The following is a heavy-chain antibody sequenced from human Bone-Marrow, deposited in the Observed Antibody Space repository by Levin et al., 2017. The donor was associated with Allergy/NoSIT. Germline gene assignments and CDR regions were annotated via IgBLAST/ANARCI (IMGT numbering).Heavy chain of an antibody. CDR2: ISSSGTTI. CDR1: GFTFANHY. Sequence: SCAASGFTFANHYMKWVRQAPGKGLECVSYISSSGTTIYYAESVKGRFTISRDNAKNSLYLQMNSLGVEDTAVYYCASDYYDSTNYPPPFDYWGQGSLVTVSS. CDR3: ASDYYDSTNYPPPFDY. J-gene: IGHJ4*02. V-gene: IGHV3-11*01. D-gene: IGHD3-22*01.